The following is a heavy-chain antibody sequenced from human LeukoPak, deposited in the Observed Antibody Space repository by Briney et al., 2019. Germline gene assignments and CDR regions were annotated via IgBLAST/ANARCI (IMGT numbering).Heavy chain of an antibody. CDR1: GGSISSYY. CDR3: ARVGSSGWYTWFDP. D-gene: IGHD6-19*01. J-gene: IGHJ5*02. Sequence: PSETLSLTCTVSGGSISSYYWSWIRQPVGKGLEWIGRIYSSGSTNYNPSLKSRVTMSVDTSKNQFSLRLSSVTAADTAVYYCARVGSSGWYTWFDPWGQGTLVTVSS. CDR2: IYSSGST. V-gene: IGHV4-4*07.